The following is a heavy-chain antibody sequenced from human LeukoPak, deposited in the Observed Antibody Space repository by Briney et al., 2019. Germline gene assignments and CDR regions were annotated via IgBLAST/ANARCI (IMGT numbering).Heavy chain of an antibody. D-gene: IGHD2-2*01. CDR3: ARRGTCSSTSCSYFDY. V-gene: IGHV5-51*01. CDR1: GYSFTSYW. Sequence: GESLKISCKGSGYSFTSYWIGWVRQMPGKGLEWMGIIYPGDSDTRYSPSFQGQVTISADKSISTAYLQWSSLRASDTAMYYCARRGTCSSTSCSYFDYWGQGTLVTVSS. CDR2: IYPGDSDT. J-gene: IGHJ4*02.